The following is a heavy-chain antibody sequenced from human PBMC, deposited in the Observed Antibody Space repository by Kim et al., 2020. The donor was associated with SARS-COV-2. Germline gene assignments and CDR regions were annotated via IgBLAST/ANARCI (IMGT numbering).Heavy chain of an antibody. CDR2: ISGSGVST. D-gene: IGHD5-12*01. Sequence: GGSLRLSCAASGFTFSNYGMSWVRQAPGKGLEWVSAISGSGVSTYYADSVKGRFTISRDNSKNTLYVQMNSLRAEDTAVYYCAKTSGYLGYWGQGTQVTVSS. J-gene: IGHJ4*02. CDR3: AKTSGYLGY. V-gene: IGHV3-23*01. CDR1: GFTFSNYG.